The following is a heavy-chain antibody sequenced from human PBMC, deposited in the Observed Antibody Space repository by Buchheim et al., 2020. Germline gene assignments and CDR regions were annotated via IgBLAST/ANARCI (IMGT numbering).Heavy chain of an antibody. CDR3: VREAEIGASGVFFLH. CDR1: GYNFPDYG. Sequence: QVQMMQSGDEVKTPGASVKVSCKASGYNFPDYGISWVRQAPGQGLEWMGWISAYYGDTHFGQNFQGRVILTRDISTNTAYMELRSVRSDDTAVYYCVREAEIGASGVFFLHWGQGTL. V-gene: IGHV1-18*04. D-gene: IGHD2-21*01. J-gene: IGHJ1*01. CDR2: ISAYYGDT.